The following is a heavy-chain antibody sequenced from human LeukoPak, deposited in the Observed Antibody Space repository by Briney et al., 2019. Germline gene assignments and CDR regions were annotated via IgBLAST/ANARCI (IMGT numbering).Heavy chain of an antibody. CDR1: GGTFSSYA. CDR2: GIPIFGTA. D-gene: IGHD3-10*01. J-gene: IGHJ4*02. CDR3: ASDPTYYGSGSYGSRGFDC. Sequence: ASLKVSCTASGGTFSSYAISWVRQTPGQGLDLMWGGIPIFGTANYAQKFQGRVTITADKSTSTAYMELSSLRSEDTAVYYCASDPTYYGSGSYGSRGFDCWGKGTMVTASS. V-gene: IGHV1-69*06.